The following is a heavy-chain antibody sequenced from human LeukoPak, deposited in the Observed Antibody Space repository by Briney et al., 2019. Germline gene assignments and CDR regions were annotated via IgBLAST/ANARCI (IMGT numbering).Heavy chain of an antibody. CDR3: AKDGGQGADY. Sequence: GGTLRLSCAASGFTFSNYGMSWVRQAPGKGLEWVSAIRGSGGSTNYADSVKGRFSISRDNSKNTVYLQMNSLRAEDMAVYYCAKDGGQGADYWGQGTLVTVSS. D-gene: IGHD3-16*01. J-gene: IGHJ4*02. V-gene: IGHV3-23*01. CDR2: IRGSGGST. CDR1: GFTFSNYG.